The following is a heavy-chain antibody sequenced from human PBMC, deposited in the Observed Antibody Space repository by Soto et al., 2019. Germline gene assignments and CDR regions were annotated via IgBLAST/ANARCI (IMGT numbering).Heavy chain of an antibody. D-gene: IGHD3-10*01. CDR3: AKDGYYGSGSYPGGYYGMDV. V-gene: IGHV3-30*18. CDR2: ISYDGSNK. CDR1: GFTFSSYG. Sequence: GGSLRLSCAASGFTFSSYGMHWVRQAPGKGLEWVAVISYDGSNKYYADSVKGRFTISRDNSKNTLYLQMNSLRAEDTAVYYCAKDGYYGSGSYPGGYYGMDVWGQGTTVTSP. J-gene: IGHJ6*02.